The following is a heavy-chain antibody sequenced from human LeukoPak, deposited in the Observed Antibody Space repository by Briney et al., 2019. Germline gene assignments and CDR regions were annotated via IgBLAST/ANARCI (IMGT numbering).Heavy chain of an antibody. CDR3: ARDYCTSCPAPHMDV. Sequence: ASVKVSCKASGYTFTSYYMHWVRQAPGQGLEWMGMINPSGGSTSYAQKFQGRVTMTRDMSTSTVYMELSSLRSEDTAVYYCARDYCTSCPAPHMDVWGKGTTVTVSS. CDR1: GYTFTSYY. J-gene: IGHJ6*03. V-gene: IGHV1-46*01. D-gene: IGHD2-2*01. CDR2: INPSGGST.